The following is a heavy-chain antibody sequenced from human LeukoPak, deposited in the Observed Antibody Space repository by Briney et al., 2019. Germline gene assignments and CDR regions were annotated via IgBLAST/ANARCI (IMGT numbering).Heavy chain of an antibody. CDR1: GYSFTTYW. J-gene: IGHJ3*02. Sequence: GESLKISCKGSGYSFTTYWIVWMRQMPGKGLELMGIIYPGDSDTKYSPSFQDQVTISADKSISTAYLQWSSLRASDTAMYYCARRDTAALDAFDIWGQGTLVTVSS. V-gene: IGHV5-51*01. CDR3: ARRDTAALDAFDI. CDR2: IYPGDSDT. D-gene: IGHD6-13*01.